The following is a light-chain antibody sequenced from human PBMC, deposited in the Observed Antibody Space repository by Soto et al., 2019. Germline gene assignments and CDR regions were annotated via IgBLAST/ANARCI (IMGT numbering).Light chain of an antibody. V-gene: IGLV2-14*01. J-gene: IGLJ1*01. CDR2: EVS. CDR1: SSDVCGYDY. Sequence: QSGLTQPASLSGSPGQSITISCTGTSSDVCGYDYVSWYQLHPGKAPKLMVFEVSNRPSGVSYRFSGSKSGNTASLTISGLQAEDEADYFCRSYSISTAYLFGTGTKVTVL. CDR3: RSYSISTAYL.